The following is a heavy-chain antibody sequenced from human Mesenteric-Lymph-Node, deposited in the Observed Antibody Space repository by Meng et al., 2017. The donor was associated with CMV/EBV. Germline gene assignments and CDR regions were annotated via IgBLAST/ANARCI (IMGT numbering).Heavy chain of an antibody. D-gene: IGHD3-10*01. CDR1: GGSIASGDYF. J-gene: IGHJ5*01. CDR3: AREDGSGSFSRWFDS. V-gene: IGHV4-30-4*01. Sequence: GGSIASGDYFWTWIRQAPGKGPEWIGHVFHSGSTYSIPSLRGRVIMSLDTSKNQFSLKLTSVTAADTAVYFCAREDGSGSFSRWFDSWGPGTLVTVSS. CDR2: VFHSGST.